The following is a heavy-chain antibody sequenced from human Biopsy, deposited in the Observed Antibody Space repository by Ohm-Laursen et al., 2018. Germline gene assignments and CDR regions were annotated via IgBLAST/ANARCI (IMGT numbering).Heavy chain of an antibody. J-gene: IGHJ4*02. CDR2: IYWDDDK. CDR3: VHRRMTPSEFDY. V-gene: IGHV2-5*02. CDR1: GFSLTSRGEG. Sequence: PTQTLTLTDAFSGFSLTSRGEGVGWLRQPPGKAPEWLALIYWDDDKFYNPSLESRLTITKDTSKNQVLLIMTNMDPVDTATYFCVHRRMTPSEFDYWGQGTLVTVSS.